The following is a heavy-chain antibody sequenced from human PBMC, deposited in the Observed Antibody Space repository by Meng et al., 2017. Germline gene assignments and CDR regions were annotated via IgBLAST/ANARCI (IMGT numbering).Heavy chain of an antibody. D-gene: IGHD2-21*02. CDR3: ARVGKVVTAPLTY. J-gene: IGHJ4*02. CDR1: GGSFSGYY. V-gene: IGHV4-34*01. CDR2: INHSGST. Sequence: VPLQQWGGGLLKPSETLSLTCAVYGGSFSGYYGSGIRQPPGKGLEWIGEINHSGSTNYNPSLKSRVTISVDTSKNQFSLKLSSVTAADTAVYYCARVGKVVTAPLTYWGQGTLVTVSS.